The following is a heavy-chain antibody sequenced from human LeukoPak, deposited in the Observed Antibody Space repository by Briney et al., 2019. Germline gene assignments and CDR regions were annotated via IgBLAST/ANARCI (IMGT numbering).Heavy chain of an antibody. CDR3: ARDWSSGWYNWFDP. CDR1: GFTFSSYA. Sequence: GGSLRLSCAASGFTFSSYAMSWVRQAPGKGLEWVSVIYSGGSTYYADSVKGRFTISRDNSKNTLYLQMNSLRAEDTAVYYCARDWSSGWYNWFDPWGQGTLVTVSS. D-gene: IGHD6-19*01. CDR2: IYSGGST. V-gene: IGHV3-66*01. J-gene: IGHJ5*02.